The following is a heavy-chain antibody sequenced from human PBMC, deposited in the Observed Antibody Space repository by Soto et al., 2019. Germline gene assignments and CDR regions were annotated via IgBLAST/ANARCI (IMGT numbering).Heavy chain of an antibody. J-gene: IGHJ3*02. V-gene: IGHV4-39*01. CDR1: GGSINSSSYY. CDR2: IYYSGST. CDR3: ASPYGGDGAEDAFDI. D-gene: IGHD4-17*01. Sequence: SETLSLTCTVSGGSINSSSYYWGWIRQPPGKGLEWIGSIYYSGSTYYNPSLKSRVTISVDTSKNQFSLKLSSVTAADTAVYYCASPYGGDGAEDAFDIWGQGTMVTVSS.